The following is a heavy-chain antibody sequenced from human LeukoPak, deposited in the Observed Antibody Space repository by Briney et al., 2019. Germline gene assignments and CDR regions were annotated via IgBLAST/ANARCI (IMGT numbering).Heavy chain of an antibody. CDR3: AKGLTAMVPPYVDY. CDR2: ISGSGGST. V-gene: IGHV3-23*01. CDR1: GFTFSSYA. Sequence: GGSLRLSCAASGFTFSSYAMSWVRQAPGKGLEWVSAISGSGGSTHYADSVKGRFTISRDNSKNTLYLQMNSLRAEDTAVYYCAKGLTAMVPPYVDYWGQGTLVTVSS. D-gene: IGHD5-18*01. J-gene: IGHJ4*02.